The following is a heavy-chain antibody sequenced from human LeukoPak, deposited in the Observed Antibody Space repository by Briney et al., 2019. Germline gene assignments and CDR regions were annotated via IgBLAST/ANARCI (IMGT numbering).Heavy chain of an antibody. CDR3: AKGDKMLTWRRTYNRFDP. D-gene: IGHD3-16*01. CDR1: GGTFSSYA. V-gene: IGHV1-69*06. CDR2: IIPIFGTA. Sequence: SVKVSCKASGGTFSSYAISWVRQAPGQGLEWMGGIIPIFGTANYAQKFQGRVTITAGKSTSTAYMELSSLRSEDTAVYFCAKGDKMLTWRRTYNRFDPWGQGTLVTVSS. J-gene: IGHJ5*02.